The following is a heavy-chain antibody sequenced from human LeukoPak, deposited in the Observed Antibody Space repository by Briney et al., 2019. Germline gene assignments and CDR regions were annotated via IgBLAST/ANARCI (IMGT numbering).Heavy chain of an antibody. Sequence: GGSLRLSCAASGFTFSSYAMHWVRPPPGKGLEWVAAISYDGSNKYYADSVKGRFTISRDNPKNKVYLQMNRLRAEDTAVYYCARDYNRYYDSSGSLDYWGQGTLVTISS. CDR1: GFTFSSYA. D-gene: IGHD3-22*01. CDR2: ISYDGSNK. CDR3: ARDYNRYYDSSGSLDY. V-gene: IGHV3-30*04. J-gene: IGHJ4*02.